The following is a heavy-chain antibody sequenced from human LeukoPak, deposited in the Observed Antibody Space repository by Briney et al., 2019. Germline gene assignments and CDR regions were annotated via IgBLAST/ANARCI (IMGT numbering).Heavy chain of an antibody. D-gene: IGHD3-22*01. CDR2: ISWNSGSI. CDR3: AKGDSSGYSPFDY. Sequence: GGSLRLSCAASGFTFDDYAMHWVRQAPGKGLEWVSGISWNSGSIGYADSVKGRFTISRDNAKNSLYLHMNSLRAEDTALYYCAKGDSSGYSPFDYWGQGTLVTVSS. J-gene: IGHJ4*02. CDR1: GFTFDDYA. V-gene: IGHV3-9*01.